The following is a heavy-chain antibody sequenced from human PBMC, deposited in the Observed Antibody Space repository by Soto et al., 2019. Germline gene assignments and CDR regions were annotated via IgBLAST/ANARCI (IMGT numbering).Heavy chain of an antibody. Sequence: SETLSLTCSVSGGSITSTIDYWGWIRQSPGKGLEWIGNIYYDGSTFYNPSLKSRVTISVDTSKRQFSLRVSSVTAADTAVYYCARRGSASWSNWFDSWGHGTLVTVSS. CDR2: IYYDGST. V-gene: IGHV4-39*01. D-gene: IGHD2-2*01. J-gene: IGHJ5*01. CDR1: GGSITSTIDY. CDR3: ARRGSASWSNWFDS.